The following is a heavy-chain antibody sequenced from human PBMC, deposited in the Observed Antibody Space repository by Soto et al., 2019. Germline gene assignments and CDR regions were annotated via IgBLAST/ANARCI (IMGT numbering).Heavy chain of an antibody. CDR2: IIPIFGTA. D-gene: IGHD3-22*01. CDR3: ASPTYSSGYYYY. V-gene: IGHV1-69*13. CDR1: GGTFSSYA. J-gene: IGHJ4*02. Sequence: SVKVSCKASGGTFSSYAISWVRQAPGQGLEWMGGIIPIFGTANYAQKFQGRVTITADESTSTAYMELSSLRSEDTAVYYCASPTYSSGYYYYWGQGTLVTVSS.